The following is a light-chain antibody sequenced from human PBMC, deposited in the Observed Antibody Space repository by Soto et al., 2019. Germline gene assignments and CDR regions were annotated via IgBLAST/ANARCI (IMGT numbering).Light chain of an antibody. J-gene: IGLJ1*01. CDR1: SSDVGGYNY. CDR2: EVS. Sequence: QSALTQPASVSGSPGQWITISCTGTSSDVGGYNYVSWFQHHPGKAPKLIIYEVSYRPSGVSNRFSGSKSGDTASLTISGLQAEDEADYYCSSFANTITRYAFGTGTKVTVL. V-gene: IGLV2-14*01. CDR3: SSFANTITRYA.